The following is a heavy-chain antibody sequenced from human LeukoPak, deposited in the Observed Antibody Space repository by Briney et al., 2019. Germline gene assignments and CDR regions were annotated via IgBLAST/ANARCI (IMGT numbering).Heavy chain of an antibody. CDR3: ARPAVAGLRAGGYDY. D-gene: IGHD6-19*01. V-gene: IGHV3-74*01. J-gene: IGHJ4*02. CDR1: GFSFSSYW. CDR2: ISSDGSII. Sequence: GGSLRLSCAASGFSFSSYWMHWVRQAPGKGLVWVSRISSDGSIINYADSVKGRFTISRDSAKNTLYLESNSLRAEDTAVYYCARPAVAGLRAGGYDYWGQGTLVTVSS.